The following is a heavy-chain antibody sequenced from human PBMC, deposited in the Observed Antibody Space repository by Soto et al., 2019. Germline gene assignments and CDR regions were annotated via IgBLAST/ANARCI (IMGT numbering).Heavy chain of an antibody. D-gene: IGHD1-26*01. J-gene: IGHJ6*02. CDR2: IYYSGST. CDR1: GGSISSYY. Sequence: SETLSLTCTVSGGSISSYYWSWIRQPPGKGLEWIGYIYYSGSTNYNPSLKSRVTISVDRSKNQFSLKLSSVTAADTAVYYCARGTKWELQGYYYGMDVWGQGTTVTVSS. CDR3: ARGTKWELQGYYYGMDV. V-gene: IGHV4-59*01.